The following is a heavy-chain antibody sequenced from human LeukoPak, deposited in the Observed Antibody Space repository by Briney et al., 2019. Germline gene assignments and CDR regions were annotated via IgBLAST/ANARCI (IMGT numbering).Heavy chain of an antibody. D-gene: IGHD4-23*01. CDR3: ERLYHGIRWQTPNFDY. V-gene: IGHV1-2*02. Sequence: ASVKVSCKASGYAFTGYYMHWVRQAPGQGLEWMGWINPNSGGTNYAQKFQGRVTMTRDTSISTAYMGLSRLRSDDTAVYYCERLYHGIRWQTPNFDYWGQGTLVTVSS. CDR1: GYAFTGYY. CDR2: INPNSGGT. J-gene: IGHJ4*02.